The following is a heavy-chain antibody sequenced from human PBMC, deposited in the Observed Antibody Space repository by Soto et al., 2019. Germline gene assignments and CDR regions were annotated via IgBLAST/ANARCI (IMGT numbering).Heavy chain of an antibody. J-gene: IGHJ4*02. Sequence: ASVKVSCKASGYTFTGYYMHWVRQAPGQGLEWMGWINPNSGGTNYAQKFQGRVTMTRDTSISTAYMELSRLRSDDTAVYYCARAIYYYDSSGYYLRMDYFDYWGQGTLVTVSS. D-gene: IGHD3-22*01. CDR3: ARAIYYYDSSGYYLRMDYFDY. CDR2: INPNSGGT. CDR1: GYTFTGYY. V-gene: IGHV1-2*02.